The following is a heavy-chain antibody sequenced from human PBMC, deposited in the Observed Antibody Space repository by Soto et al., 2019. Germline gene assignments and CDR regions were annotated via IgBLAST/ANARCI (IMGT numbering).Heavy chain of an antibody. CDR2: ISSSGSII. D-gene: IGHD5-18*01. V-gene: IGHV3-11*01. CDR1: GFTFSDYY. CDR3: ARDFPYSGYRKEALHI. Sequence: QVQLVESGGGLVKPGGSLRLSCAASGFTFSDYYMSWIRQAPGKGLEWVTYISSSGSIIYYADSVKGRFTICRYNAKNEQNLQMNRQRAEDTAIYYCARDFPYSGYRKEALHIWGQGTMVTVSS. J-gene: IGHJ3*02.